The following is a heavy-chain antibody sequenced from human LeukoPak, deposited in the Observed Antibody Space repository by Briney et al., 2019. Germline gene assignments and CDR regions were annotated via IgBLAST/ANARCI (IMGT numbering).Heavy chain of an antibody. CDR3: ARNYKNDDSGYRPLDY. D-gene: IGHD5-12*01. V-gene: IGHV3-7*05. CDR1: GFTFSTYW. CDR2: IKQDGREQ. J-gene: IGHJ4*02. Sequence: GGSLRLSCAASGFTFSTYWMTWVRQAPGKGLEWVANIKQDGREQKYVDSVKGRFTISRDNAKNSLILQMNSLRAGDTAVYFCARNYKNDDSGYRPLDYWGQGTLVTVAS.